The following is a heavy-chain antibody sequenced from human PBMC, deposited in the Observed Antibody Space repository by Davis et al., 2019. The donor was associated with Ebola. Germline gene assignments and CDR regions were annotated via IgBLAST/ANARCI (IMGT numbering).Heavy chain of an antibody. Sequence: PSETLSLTCTVSGGSISSYYWSWIRQPPGKGLEWIGEINHSGSTNYNPSLKSRVTISVDTSKNQFSLKLSSVTAADTAVYYCARGVRYSSSWYGYWGQGTLVTVSS. J-gene: IGHJ4*02. CDR1: GGSISSYY. CDR2: INHSGST. V-gene: IGHV4-34*01. D-gene: IGHD6-13*01. CDR3: ARGVRYSSSWYGY.